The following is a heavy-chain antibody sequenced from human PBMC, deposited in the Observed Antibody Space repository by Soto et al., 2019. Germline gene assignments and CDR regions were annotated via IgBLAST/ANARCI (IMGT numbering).Heavy chain of an antibody. CDR3: AHIVVAGLGYYFDY. V-gene: IGHV2-5*02. CDR2: IYWDDDK. Sequence: QITLKESGPTLVKPTQTLTLTCTFSGFSLSSTRMAVGWIRQPPGKALEWLALIYWDDDKRYSPFLKSRLTITKDTSKTQVVLTMFNMDPVDTARYYCAHIVVAGLGYYFDYWGQGTLVTVSS. J-gene: IGHJ4*02. CDR1: GFSLSSTRMA. D-gene: IGHD6-19*01.